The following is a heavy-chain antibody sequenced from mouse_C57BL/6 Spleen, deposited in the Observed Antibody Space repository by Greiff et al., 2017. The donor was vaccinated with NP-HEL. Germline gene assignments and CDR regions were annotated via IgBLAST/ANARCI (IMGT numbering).Heavy chain of an antibody. V-gene: IGHV1-50*01. D-gene: IGHD2-3*01. CDR2: IDPSDSYT. CDR3: ALRDDGYYVDY. J-gene: IGHJ2*01. Sequence: VQLKQPGAELVKPGASVKLSCKASGYTFTSYWMQWVKQRPGQGLEWIGEIDPSDSYTNYNQKFKGKATLTVDTSSSTAYMQLSSLTSEDSAVYYCALRDDGYYVDYWGQGTTLTVSS. CDR1: GYTFTSYW.